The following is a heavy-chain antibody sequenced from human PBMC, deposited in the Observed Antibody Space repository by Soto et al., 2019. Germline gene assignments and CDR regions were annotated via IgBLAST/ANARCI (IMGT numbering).Heavy chain of an antibody. J-gene: IGHJ6*02. CDR2: IIPIFGTA. Sequence: QVQLVQSGAEVKKPGSSVKVSCKASGGTFSSYAISWVRQAPGQGLEWMGGIIPIFGTANYAQKFQGRVTITADESTSTAYMELSSLRSEDTSVYYCVREIAARPPYYYYGMDVWGQGTTVTVSS. CDR3: VREIAARPPYYYYGMDV. D-gene: IGHD6-6*01. V-gene: IGHV1-69*12. CDR1: GGTFSSYA.